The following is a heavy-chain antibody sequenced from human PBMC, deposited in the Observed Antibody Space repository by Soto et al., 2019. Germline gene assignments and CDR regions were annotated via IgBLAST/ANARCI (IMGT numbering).Heavy chain of an antibody. V-gene: IGHV3-64D*06. CDR2: ISTNGGST. Sequence: EVQLVESGGGLVQPGGSLRLSCSASGFTFSIYAMHWVRQAPGKGLEYVSSISTNGGSTHYADSVKGRFTISRDNSKNTVYLQMSSLRAEDTAVYYCVKGEYYYDSSGYYPFDYWGQGTLVTVSS. D-gene: IGHD3-22*01. CDR1: GFTFSIYA. J-gene: IGHJ4*02. CDR3: VKGEYYYDSSGYYPFDY.